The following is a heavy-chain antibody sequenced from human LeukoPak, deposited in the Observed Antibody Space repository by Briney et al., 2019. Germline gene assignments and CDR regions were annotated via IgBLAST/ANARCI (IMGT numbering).Heavy chain of an antibody. CDR2: ISSSSSYI. J-gene: IGHJ4*02. D-gene: IGHD3-10*01. V-gene: IGHV3-21*01. CDR1: GFTFSSYS. Sequence: GGSLRLSCAASGFTFSSYSMNWVRQAPGKGLEWVSSISSSSSYIYYADSVKGRFTISRDNAKNSLYLQMNSLRAEDTAVYYCVSYGSRSKPNDYWGQGTLVTVSS. CDR3: VSYGSRSKPNDY.